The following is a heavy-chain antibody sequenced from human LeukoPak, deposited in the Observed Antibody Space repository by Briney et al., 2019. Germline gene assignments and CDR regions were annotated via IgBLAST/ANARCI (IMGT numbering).Heavy chain of an antibody. V-gene: IGHV3-73*01. CDR2: IRSKANSYAT. CDR3: TRLGGYSSGWDHAT. D-gene: IGHD6-19*01. J-gene: IGHJ5*02. Sequence: GGSLRLSCAASGFTFSSYAMSWVRQAPGKGLEWVGRIRSKANSYATAYAASVKGRFTISRDDSKNTAYLQMNSLKTEDTAVYYCTRLGGYSSGWDHATWGQGTLVTVSS. CDR1: GFTFSSYA.